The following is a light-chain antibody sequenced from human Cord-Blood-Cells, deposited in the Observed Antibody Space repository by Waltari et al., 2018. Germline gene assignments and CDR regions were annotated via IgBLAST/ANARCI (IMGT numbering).Light chain of an antibody. CDR1: SSDVGGYNY. V-gene: IGLV2-14*01. CDR2: DVS. J-gene: IGLJ3*02. CDR3: SSYTSSSLWV. Sequence: QSALTQPASVSGSPGQSITISCTGTSSDVGGYNYVSWYQQHPGKAPKLMIYDVSKRPSGVSNRFSGSKSGNTASLTISGLQAEDKADYYCSSYTSSSLWVFGGGTKLTVL.